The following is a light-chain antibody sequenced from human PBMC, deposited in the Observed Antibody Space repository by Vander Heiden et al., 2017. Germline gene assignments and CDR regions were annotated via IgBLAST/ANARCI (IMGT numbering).Light chain of an antibody. CDR2: GAS. Sequence: VMTQSPDILSVSPGERVTLSCRASEGVDANVAWYQHRPGQAPRLLIYGASTRASGLPDRFSGSGSGTDFTLTISSLQSEDFALYYCQQDNTWPLSTFGQGTKLEMK. J-gene: IGKJ2*02. CDR1: EGVDAN. CDR3: QQDNTWPLST. V-gene: IGKV3-15*01.